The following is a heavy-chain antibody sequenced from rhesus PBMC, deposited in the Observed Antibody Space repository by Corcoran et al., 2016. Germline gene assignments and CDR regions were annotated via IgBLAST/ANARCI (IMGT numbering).Heavy chain of an antibody. V-gene: IGHV4-173*01. CDR1: GGSISRNY. J-gene: IGHJ4*01. Sequence: QLQLQESGPGLVKPSETLYLTCAVSGGSISRNYWSWIRQCPGKGLEWIGRISGSGESTDYNPSLKGRVSISTDTSKNHCCLRRGSVTAAETAVYFCARGLGTRDYWGQGVLVTVSS. CDR3: ARGLGTRDY. CDR2: ISGSGEST.